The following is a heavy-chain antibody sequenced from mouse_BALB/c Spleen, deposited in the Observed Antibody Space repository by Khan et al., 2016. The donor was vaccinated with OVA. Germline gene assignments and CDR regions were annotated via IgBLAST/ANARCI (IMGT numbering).Heavy chain of an antibody. CDR3: ARENYYGRSCYAMDY. CDR1: GYTFTSYW. J-gene: IGHJ4*01. V-gene: IGHV1S41*01. CDR2: IGPGSSNT. D-gene: IGHD1-1*01. Sequence: DLVKPGTSVKLYCKASGYTFTSYWINWIKQRPGQGLEWIGRIGPGSSNTYYNEMFKGKAALTVDTSSSTAYIQLSSLSSEDSAVYFCARENYYGRSCYAMDYGGQGTSVTGSS.